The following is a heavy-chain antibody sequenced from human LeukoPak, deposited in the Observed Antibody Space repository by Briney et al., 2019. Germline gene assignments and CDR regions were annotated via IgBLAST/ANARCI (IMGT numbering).Heavy chain of an antibody. D-gene: IGHD3-22*01. CDR3: AREGGRAYYYDSNSRFDY. CDR2: IWYDGSNK. J-gene: IGHJ4*02. CDR1: GFTFSSYG. Sequence: GGSLRLSCAASGFTFSSYGMHWVRQAPGKGLEWVAVIWYDGSNKYYADSVKGRFTISRDTSKNTLYLQMNSLRAEDTAVYYCAREGGRAYYYDSNSRFDYWGQGTLVTVSS. V-gene: IGHV3-33*01.